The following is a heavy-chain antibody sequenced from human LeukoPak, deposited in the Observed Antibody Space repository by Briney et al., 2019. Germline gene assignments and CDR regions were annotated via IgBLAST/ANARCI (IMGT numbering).Heavy chain of an antibody. Sequence: SQTLSLTCSVSGDSISLGGYYWSWIRQHPGKGLEWIGYIYYTGSTNYNPSLKSRITISIDTSNNQFSLMLSSVTAADTAVYFCARWQRGARRPDYWGQGTLVTVSS. J-gene: IGHJ4*02. CDR2: IYYTGST. D-gene: IGHD3-16*01. CDR1: GDSISLGGYY. CDR3: ARWQRGARRPDY. V-gene: IGHV4-31*03.